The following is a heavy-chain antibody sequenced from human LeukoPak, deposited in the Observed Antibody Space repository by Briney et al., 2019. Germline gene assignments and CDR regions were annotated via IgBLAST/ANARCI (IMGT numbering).Heavy chain of an antibody. CDR3: ARDRVLQNDAFDI. CDR2: IIPIFGTA. Sequence: SVKVSCKASGGTFSSYAISWVRQAPGQGLEWMGGIIPIFGTANYAQKFQGRVTITTDESTSAAYMELSSLRSEDTAVYYCARDRVLQNDAFDIWGQGTMVTVSS. J-gene: IGHJ3*02. D-gene: IGHD4-11*01. CDR1: GGTFSSYA. V-gene: IGHV1-69*05.